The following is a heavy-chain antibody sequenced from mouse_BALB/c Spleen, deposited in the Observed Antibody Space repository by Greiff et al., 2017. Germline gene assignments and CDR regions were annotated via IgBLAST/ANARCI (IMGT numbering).Heavy chain of an antibody. CDR3: ARQGAYGNPYYFDY. Sequence: EVQVVESGGDLVKPGGSLKLSCAASGFTFSSYGMSWVRQTPDKRLEWVATISSGGSYTYYPDSVKGRFTISRDNAKNTLYLQMSSLKSEDTAMYYCARQGAYGNPYYFDYWGQGTTLTVSS. D-gene: IGHD2-1*01. CDR2: ISSGGSYT. J-gene: IGHJ2*01. CDR1: GFTFSSYG. V-gene: IGHV5-6*01.